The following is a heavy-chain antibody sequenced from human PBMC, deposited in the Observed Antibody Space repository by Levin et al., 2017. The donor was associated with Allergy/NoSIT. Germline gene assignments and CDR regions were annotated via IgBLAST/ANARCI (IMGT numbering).Heavy chain of an antibody. D-gene: IGHD3-9*01. CDR1: GFNVRSSY. CDR2: IYSDGTT. CDR3: ARDRAEYDILTGYLN. V-gene: IGHV3-53*01. J-gene: IGHJ4*02. Sequence: GGSLRLSCAASGFNVRSSYMSWVRQSPRKGLERVSMIYSDGTTLYADSVKGRFTISRDTSKNTVYLQMTSLRADDTAKYYCARDRAEYDILTGYLNWGQGTLVTVSS.